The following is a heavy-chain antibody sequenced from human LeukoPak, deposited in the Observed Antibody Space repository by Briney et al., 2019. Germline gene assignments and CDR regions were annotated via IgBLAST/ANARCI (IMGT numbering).Heavy chain of an antibody. V-gene: IGHV4-34*01. J-gene: IGHJ4*02. Sequence: SSETLSLTCAVYGGSFSGYYWSWIRQPPGKGLEWIGEINHSGSTNYNPSLKSRVTISVDTSKNQFSLKLSSVTAADTAVYYCARGPAVYDSSGYCPDYWGQGTLVTVSS. D-gene: IGHD3-22*01. CDR1: GGSFSGYY. CDR3: ARGPAVYDSSGYCPDY. CDR2: INHSGST.